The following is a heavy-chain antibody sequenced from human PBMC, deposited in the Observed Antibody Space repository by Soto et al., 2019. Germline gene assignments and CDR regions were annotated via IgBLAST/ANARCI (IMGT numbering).Heavy chain of an antibody. J-gene: IGHJ6*02. CDR3: SRHETSLYYAMDV. CDR2: IKEDGSEK. Sequence: GSLRLSCAASGFAFSSFWMSWVRQAPGKGLEWVANIKEDGSEKHYVDSVKGRFTISRDNAKNSLYLQMNSLRGEDAAVYYCSRHETSLYYAMDVWGQGTPVTVSS. V-gene: IGHV3-7*01. CDR1: GFAFSSFW.